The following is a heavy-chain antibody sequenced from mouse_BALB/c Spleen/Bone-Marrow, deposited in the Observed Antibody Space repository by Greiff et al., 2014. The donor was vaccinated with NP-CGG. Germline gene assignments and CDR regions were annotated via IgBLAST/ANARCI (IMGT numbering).Heavy chain of an antibody. V-gene: IGHV4-1*02. CDR1: GFDFSRFW. CDR2: INPDSSTI. J-gene: IGHJ3*01. CDR3: AGNGYYGWIAY. D-gene: IGHD2-3*01. Sequence: EVMLVESGGGLVQPGGSLKLSCAASGFDFSRFWMTWVRQAPGKGLEWIGEINPDSSTINYTPSLKDKFIISRDNAKNTLYLQMSEVRSEDTALYYCAGNGYYGWIAYWGQGTLVTVSA.